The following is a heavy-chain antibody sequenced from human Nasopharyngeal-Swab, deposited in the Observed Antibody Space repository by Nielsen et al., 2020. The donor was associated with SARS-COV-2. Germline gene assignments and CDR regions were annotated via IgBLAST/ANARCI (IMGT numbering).Heavy chain of an antibody. J-gene: IGHJ4*02. D-gene: IGHD4-17*01. CDR3: AALLDYGDYGPDY. CDR1: GFTFDDYA. V-gene: IGHV3-9*01. CDR2: ISWNSGSI. Sequence: GGSLRLSCAASGFTFDDYAMHWVRQAPGKGLEWVSGISWNSGSIGYADSVKGRFTISRDNAKNSLYLRMNSLRAEDTALYYCAALLDYGDYGPDYWGQGTLVTVSS.